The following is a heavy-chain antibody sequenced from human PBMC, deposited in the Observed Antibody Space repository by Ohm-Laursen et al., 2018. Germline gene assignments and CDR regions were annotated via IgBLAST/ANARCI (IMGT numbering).Heavy chain of an antibody. Sequence: SVKVSCKASGYSFTGYYMHWVRQAPGQGLEWMGIISPTGDSTTYAQKFQGRVTVTRDTSTSTVYMELSSLKSDDTAVYYCAREGGYSYRDLDYWGQGTLVTVSS. J-gene: IGHJ4*02. CDR1: GYSFTGYY. V-gene: IGHV1-46*01. CDR2: ISPTGDST. CDR3: AREGGYSYRDLDY. D-gene: IGHD5-18*01.